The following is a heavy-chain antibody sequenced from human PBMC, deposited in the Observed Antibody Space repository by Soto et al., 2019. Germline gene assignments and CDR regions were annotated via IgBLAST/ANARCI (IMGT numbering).Heavy chain of an antibody. V-gene: IGHV3-23*01. D-gene: IGHD6-13*01. CDR3: AKGMVPDQ. CDR2: ITATGT. J-gene: IGHJ5*02. Sequence: EVQLLESGGGFVQPGGSLRLSCTASGFSFRQYAMVWVRQAPGKGLEWVSAITATGTHYADSVKGRFTISRDSSKSTLYPDINNRRVEDTAVYYCAKGMVPDQWGQGTLITVSS. CDR1: GFSFRQYA.